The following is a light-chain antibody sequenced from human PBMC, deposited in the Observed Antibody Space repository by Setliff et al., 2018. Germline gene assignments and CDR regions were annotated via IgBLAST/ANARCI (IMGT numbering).Light chain of an antibody. J-gene: IGLJ1*01. CDR3: TSYTSTARV. CDR2: EVS. CDR1: SSDVGAYNY. Sequence: QSALTQPASVSGSPGQSITISRTGTSSDVGAYNYVSWYQQHPGKAPKLMIYEVSNRPSGVSNRFSGSKSGNTASLTISGLQAEDEADYYCTSYTSTARVFGTGTKVTVL. V-gene: IGLV2-14*01.